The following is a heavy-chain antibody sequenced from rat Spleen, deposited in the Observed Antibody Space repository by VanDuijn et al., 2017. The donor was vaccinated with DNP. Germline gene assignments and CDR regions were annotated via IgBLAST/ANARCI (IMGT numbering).Heavy chain of an antibody. CDR3: SRYGEYTALDA. CDR1: GFSLPDYS. Sequence: QVQLKESGPGMVQPSQTLSLTCTVSGFSLPDYSVHWVRQPPGKVLEWIAAISSGGVTFYNSALKSRLSISRDTSKSQVFLKMSSLQTEDTAIYYCSRYGEYTALDAWGQGTSVTVSS. D-gene: IGHD1-11*01. CDR2: ISSGGVT. J-gene: IGHJ4*01. V-gene: IGHV2-19*01.